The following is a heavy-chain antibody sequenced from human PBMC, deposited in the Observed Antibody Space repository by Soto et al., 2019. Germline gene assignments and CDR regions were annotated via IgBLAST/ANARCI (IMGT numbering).Heavy chain of an antibody. Sequence: PGGALRLSCAASGFPFTRYSMNWVRQAPGKGLEWVSSISSTTNYIYYGDSMKGRFTISRDNAKNSLYLEMNSLRAEDTAVYYCARESEDRNSNFDYWGQGTLVPVSS. CDR1: GFPFTRYS. CDR2: ISSTTNYI. CDR3: ARESEDRNSNFDY. D-gene: IGHD1-1*01. V-gene: IGHV3-21*06. J-gene: IGHJ4*02.